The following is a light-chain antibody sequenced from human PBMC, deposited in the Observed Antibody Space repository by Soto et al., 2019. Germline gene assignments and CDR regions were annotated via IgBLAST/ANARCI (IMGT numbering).Light chain of an antibody. CDR1: QSVSSSY. CDR3: QHYATWPLT. J-gene: IGKJ4*01. V-gene: IGKV3D-20*01. Sequence: EIVLTQSPATLSLSPGERATLSCGASQSVSSSYLAWYQQKPGLAPRLLIYDASIRATGVPARFSGSRSGAEFTLTISSLQSEDFAVYYCQHYATWPLTFGGGTKVDNK. CDR2: DAS.